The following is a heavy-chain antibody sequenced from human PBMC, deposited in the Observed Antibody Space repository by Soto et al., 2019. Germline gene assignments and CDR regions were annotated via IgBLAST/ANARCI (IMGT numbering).Heavy chain of an antibody. Sequence: QVQLVQSGAEVKKPGASVKVSCKASGYTFSTSGISWVRQAPGQGLEWMGWISAYSRNTNYAQKLQDRVAMTTDTSTSTAYMELRSLRSDDSALYFCARTGVHYDDYPGRLDYWGQGTLVTVSS. D-gene: IGHD4-17*01. CDR3: ARTGVHYDDYPGRLDY. CDR1: GYTFSTSG. J-gene: IGHJ4*02. V-gene: IGHV1-18*01. CDR2: ISAYSRNT.